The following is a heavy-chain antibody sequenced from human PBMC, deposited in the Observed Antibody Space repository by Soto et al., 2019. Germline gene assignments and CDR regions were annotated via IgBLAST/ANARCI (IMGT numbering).Heavy chain of an antibody. CDR3: ARGDLVVVPAPSYGMDV. CDR2: IIPIFGTA. V-gene: IGHV1-69*01. CDR1: GGTFSSYA. Sequence: QVQLVQSGAEVKKPGSSVKVSCKASGGTFSSYAISWVRQAPGQGLEWMGGIIPIFGTANYAQKFQGRVTITADESTSTAYMELSSLGSEDTAVYYCARGDLVVVPAPSYGMDVWGQGTTVTVSS. D-gene: IGHD2-2*01. J-gene: IGHJ6*02.